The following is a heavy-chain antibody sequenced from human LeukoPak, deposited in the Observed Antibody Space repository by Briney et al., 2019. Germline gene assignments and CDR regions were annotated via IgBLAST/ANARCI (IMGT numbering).Heavy chain of an antibody. V-gene: IGHV3-20*04. CDR3: ARAGGGYQLLLNAFDI. J-gene: IGHJ3*02. CDR1: GFTFDDYG. D-gene: IGHD2-2*01. Sequence: SGGSLRLSCAASGFTFDDYGMSWVRQAPGKGLEWVSGINWNGGSTGYADSVKGRFTISRDNAKNSLYLQMNSLRAEDTALYYCARAGGGYQLLLNAFDIWGQGTMVTVSS. CDR2: INWNGGST.